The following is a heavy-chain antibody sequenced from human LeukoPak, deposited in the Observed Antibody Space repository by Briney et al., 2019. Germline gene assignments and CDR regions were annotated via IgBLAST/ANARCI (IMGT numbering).Heavy chain of an antibody. Sequence: GGSLRLSCAASGLTFSNYAMSWVRQAPGKGLEWVSGISDSGGSTHYADSVKGRFIISRDNSKNTLYLQMNSLRAEDTAVYYCVKRGMMIRKVSIVRFHKEAYYFDCWGQGTLVTVSS. D-gene: IGHD3-10*01. CDR2: ISDSGGST. J-gene: IGHJ4*02. V-gene: IGHV3-23*01. CDR1: GLTFSNYA. CDR3: VKRGMMIRKVSIVRFHKEAYYFDC.